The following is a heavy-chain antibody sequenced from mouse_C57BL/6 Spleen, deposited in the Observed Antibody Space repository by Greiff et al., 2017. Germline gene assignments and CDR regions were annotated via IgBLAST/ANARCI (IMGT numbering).Heavy chain of an antibody. CDR3: TRQYDYDVYFDY. Sequence: QVQLQQSGAELVRPGASVTLSCKASGYTFTDYEMHWVKQTPVHGLEWIGAIDPETGGTAYNQKFKGKAILTADKSSSTAYMELRSLTSEDSAVYYCTRQYDYDVYFDYWGQGTTLTVSS. V-gene: IGHV1-15*01. J-gene: IGHJ2*01. CDR2: IDPETGGT. CDR1: GYTFTDYE. D-gene: IGHD2-4*01.